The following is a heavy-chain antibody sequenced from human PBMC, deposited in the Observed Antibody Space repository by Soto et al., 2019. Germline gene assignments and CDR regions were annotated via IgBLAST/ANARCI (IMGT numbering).Heavy chain of an antibody. CDR1: GFIFSTYA. V-gene: IGHV3-30-3*01. J-gene: IGHJ6*02. D-gene: IGHD3-9*01. Sequence: GSLRLSCAASGFIFSTYAMHWVRQTPGKGLEWVAVISFDGNKKDYTDSVKGRFTISGDNSKNTLYLQMNSLTTEDTAVYYCARPGSGYDVLTGQYFYFYHTIDVWGQGTTVTVSS. CDR2: ISFDGNKK. CDR3: ARPGSGYDVLTGQYFYFYHTIDV.